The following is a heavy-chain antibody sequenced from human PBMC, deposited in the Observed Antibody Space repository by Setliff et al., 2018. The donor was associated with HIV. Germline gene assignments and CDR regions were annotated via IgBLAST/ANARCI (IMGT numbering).Heavy chain of an antibody. CDR3: ARIDPGKFWSHDY. V-gene: IGHV4-59*11. D-gene: IGHD1-1*01. CDR2: ISYSGST. Sequence: PSETLSLTCTVSGASITMHYWSWLRQPPGKGLEWIGYISYSGSTNYAPSLRSRATILVDTSKNQFSLNLTSVTAADTAVYYCARIDPGKFWSHDYWGRGTLVTVSS. CDR1: GASITMHY. J-gene: IGHJ4*02.